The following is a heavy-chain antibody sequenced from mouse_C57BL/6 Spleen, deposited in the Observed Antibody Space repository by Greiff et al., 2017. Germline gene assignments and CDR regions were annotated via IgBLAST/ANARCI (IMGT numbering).Heavy chain of an antibody. D-gene: IGHD3-1*01. CDR3: ARQSTGDYVDY. CDR1: GFTFSSYG. CDR2: ISSGGSYT. V-gene: IGHV5-6*01. Sequence: DVQLVESGGDLVKPGGSLKLSCAASGFTFSSYGMSWVRQTPDKRLEWVATISSGGSYTYYPDSVQGRCTISRDNAKNTLYLQMSSLKSEDTAMYYCARQSTGDYVDYWGQGTTLTVSS. J-gene: IGHJ2*01.